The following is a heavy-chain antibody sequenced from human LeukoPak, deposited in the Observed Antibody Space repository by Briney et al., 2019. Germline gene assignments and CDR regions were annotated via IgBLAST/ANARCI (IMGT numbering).Heavy chain of an antibody. CDR2: ISLAGQT. V-gene: IGHV4/OR15-8*02. CDR3: SRESGPFCPFGY. J-gene: IGHJ4*02. D-gene: IGHD1-26*01. Sequence: SETLSLTCGVSGGSISGTNRWSWVRQPPGQGLEWIGEISLAGQTDYNPSLNGRVTMSLDKSSNQLSLHLTSVTAADTATYFCSRESGPFCPFGYWGQGTLVIVSS. CDR1: GGSISGTNR.